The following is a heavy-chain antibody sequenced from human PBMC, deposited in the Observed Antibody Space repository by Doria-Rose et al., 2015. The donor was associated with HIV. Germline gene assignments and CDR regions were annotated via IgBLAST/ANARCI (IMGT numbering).Heavy chain of an antibody. CDR2: IFSDDER. J-gene: IGHJ4*02. CDR1: GVSLRSPGMG. CDR3: ARIKSSRWYHKYYFDF. D-gene: IGHD6-13*01. V-gene: IGHV2-26*01. Sequence: ESGPVLVKPTETLTLTCTVSGVSLRSPGMGVSWIRQPPGKALEWLANIFSDDERSCKTSLKSRLTISRGTSKRQVVLTMTDMDPVDTATYYCARIKSSRWYHKYYFDFWGQGTLVIVSA.